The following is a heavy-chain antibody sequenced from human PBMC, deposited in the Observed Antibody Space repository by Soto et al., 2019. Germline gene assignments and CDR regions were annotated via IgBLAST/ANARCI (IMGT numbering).Heavy chain of an antibody. Sequence: ASVKVSCKASGYTFTSYGISWVRQAPGQGLEWMGWISAYNGNTKYPQKFQGRVTMTRDTSASTAYMELSSLRSEDTAVYYCARENYYYGMDVWGQGATVTVSS. J-gene: IGHJ6*02. CDR1: GYTFTSYG. CDR2: ISAYNGNT. CDR3: ARENYYYGMDV. V-gene: IGHV1-18*01.